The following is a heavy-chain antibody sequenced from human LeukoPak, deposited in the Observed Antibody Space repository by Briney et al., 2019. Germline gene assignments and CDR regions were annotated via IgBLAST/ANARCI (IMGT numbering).Heavy chain of an antibody. V-gene: IGHV1-69*13. CDR1: GGTFSSYA. D-gene: IGHD3-9*01. J-gene: IGHJ6*04. CDR2: IIPIFGTA. CDR3: ARGRYFGWSPYYYYYGMDV. Sequence: ASVKVSCKASGGTFSSYAISWVRQAPGQGLEWMGGIIPIFGTANYAQKFQGRVTITADESTSTAYMELSSLRSEDTAVYYCARGRYFGWSPYYYYYGMDVWGKGTTVTVSS.